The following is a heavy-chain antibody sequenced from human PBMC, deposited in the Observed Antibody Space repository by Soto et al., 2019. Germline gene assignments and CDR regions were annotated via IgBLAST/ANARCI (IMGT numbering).Heavy chain of an antibody. D-gene: IGHD2-15*01. CDR1: SGSISTYY. Sequence: SETLSLTCTVSSGSISTYYWSWVRQTPGKGLEWIGYIRYSGSTKYNPSLRSRVTISVDTSKNQFSLMLTSVTAADTAVYYCARHGDIVVVVGYMDVWGKGTTVTVSS. V-gene: IGHV4-59*08. CDR2: IRYSGST. J-gene: IGHJ6*03. CDR3: ARHGDIVVVVGYMDV.